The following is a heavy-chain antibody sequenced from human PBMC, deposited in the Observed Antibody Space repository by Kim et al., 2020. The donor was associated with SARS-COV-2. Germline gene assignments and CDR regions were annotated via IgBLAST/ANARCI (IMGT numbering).Heavy chain of an antibody. Sequence: SETLSLTCAVYGGSFSGYYWSWIRQPPGKGLEWIGEINHSGSTNYNPSLKSRVTISVDTSKNQFSLKLSSVTAADTAVYYCARGRFGGSYMVGLFLRYNWFDPWGQGTLVTVSS. CDR3: ARGRFGGSYMVGLFLRYNWFDP. CDR2: INHSGST. CDR1: GGSFSGYY. J-gene: IGHJ5*02. D-gene: IGHD1-26*01. V-gene: IGHV4-34*01.